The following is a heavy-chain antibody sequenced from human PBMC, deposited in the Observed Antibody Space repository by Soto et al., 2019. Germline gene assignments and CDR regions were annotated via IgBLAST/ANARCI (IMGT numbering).Heavy chain of an antibody. CDR1: GFTFSSYA. CDR3: AKGQENCSSTSCYAEYFQH. Sequence: GGSLRLSCAASGFTFSSYAMSWVRQAPGKGLEWVSAISGSGGSTYYADSVKGRFTISRDNSKNTLYLQMNSLRAEDTAVYYCAKGQENCSSTSCYAEYFQHWGQGTLVTVSS. J-gene: IGHJ1*01. V-gene: IGHV3-23*01. CDR2: ISGSGGST. D-gene: IGHD2-2*01.